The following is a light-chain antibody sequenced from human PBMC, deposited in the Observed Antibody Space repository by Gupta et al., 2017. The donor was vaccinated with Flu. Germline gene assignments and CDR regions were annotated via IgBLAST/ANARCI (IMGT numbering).Light chain of an antibody. CDR2: SVS. CDR1: QDISTC. V-gene: IGKV1D-16*01. CDR3: QQDYSIPRT. Sequence: DIQMTQSPSSLSASVGDRVTITCRATQDISTCLDWYQQKPEKVPKSLIYSVSTLQSGVPSRFSGGGSGTEFTLTISSLQPEDFATYYCQQDYSIPRTFGGGTKVDFK. J-gene: IGKJ4*01.